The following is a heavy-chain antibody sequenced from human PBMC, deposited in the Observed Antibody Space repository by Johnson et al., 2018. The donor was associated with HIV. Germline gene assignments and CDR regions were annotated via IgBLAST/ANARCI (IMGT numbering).Heavy chain of an antibody. V-gene: IGHV3-48*03. CDR2: ISSSGSTI. CDR1: GFTFSSYA. Sequence: MQLVEFGGGVVQPGRSLRLSCAASGFTFSSYAMHWVRQAPGKGLEWVSYISSSGSTIYYADSVKGRFTISRDNAKNSLYLQMNSLRAEDTALYYCAKLGVVQAFDIWGQGTMVTVSS. CDR3: AKLGVVQAFDI. D-gene: IGHD3-3*01. J-gene: IGHJ3*02.